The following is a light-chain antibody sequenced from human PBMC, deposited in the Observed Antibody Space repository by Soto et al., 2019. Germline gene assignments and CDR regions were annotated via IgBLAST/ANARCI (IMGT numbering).Light chain of an antibody. J-gene: IGKJ5*01. CDR3: QQYNSYSIT. CDR2: DAS. V-gene: IGKV1-5*01. CDR1: QSISSW. Sequence: DIQMTQSPSTLSASVGDRVTITCRASQSISSWLAWYQQKPGKAPKPLIYDASSLESGVPSRFSGSGSGTEFTLTISSLQPDDFATYYCQQYNSYSITLGQGTRLEIK.